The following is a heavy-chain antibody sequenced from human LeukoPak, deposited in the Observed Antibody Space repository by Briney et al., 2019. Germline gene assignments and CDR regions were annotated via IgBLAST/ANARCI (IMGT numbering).Heavy chain of an antibody. Sequence: GGSLRLSCAASGFTFSNVWMHWVRQTPGKGLVWVSRIKSDGTPIYADSVKGRFTISRDNAKNTLYLQMNNLRADDTALYYCARDGGYKFDYWGQGTLVTVSS. CDR2: IKSDGTP. CDR3: ARDGGYKFDY. V-gene: IGHV3-74*01. D-gene: IGHD5-24*01. J-gene: IGHJ4*02. CDR1: GFTFSNVW.